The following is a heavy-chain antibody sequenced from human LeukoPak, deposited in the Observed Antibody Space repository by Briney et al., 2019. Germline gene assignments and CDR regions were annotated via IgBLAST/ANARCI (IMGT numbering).Heavy chain of an antibody. V-gene: IGHV4-34*01. CDR2: INHSGST. J-gene: IGHJ5*02. Sequence: SETLSLTCAVYGGSFSGYYWSWIRQPPGKGLERIGEINHSGSTNYNPSLKSRVTISVDTSKNQFSLKLSSVTAADTAVYYCARGFMKKDNPILLWFGEEQNWFDPWGQGTLVTVSS. D-gene: IGHD3-10*01. CDR1: GGSFSGYY. CDR3: ARGFMKKDNPILLWFGEEQNWFDP.